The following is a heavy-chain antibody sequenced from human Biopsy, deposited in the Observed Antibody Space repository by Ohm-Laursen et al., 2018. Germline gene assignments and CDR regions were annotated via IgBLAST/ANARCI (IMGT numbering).Heavy chain of an antibody. CDR2: IDWDDDE. J-gene: IGHJ4*02. CDR3: ARHRADNFGALEY. Sequence: TQTLPLTYTFSGFSLRSSGMRMSWVRQPPGKALEWLARIDWDDDEFYSPSLWARLTVSKDTSKNQVVLTLTNMGPVDTATYYCARHRADNFGALEYWGQGILVTASS. CDR1: GFSLRSSGMR. V-gene: IGHV2-70*04. D-gene: IGHD1-1*01.